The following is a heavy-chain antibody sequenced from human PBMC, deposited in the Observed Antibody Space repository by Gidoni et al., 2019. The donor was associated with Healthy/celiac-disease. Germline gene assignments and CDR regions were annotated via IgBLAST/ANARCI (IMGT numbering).Heavy chain of an antibody. Sequence: QVQLVESGGGVVQPGRSLRLSCAASCFTFSSYGMHWVRQAPGKGLEWVAVISYDGSNKYYADSVKGRFTISRDNSKNTLYLQMNSLRAEDTAVYYCAKAPRGSYYYWGQGTLVTVSS. CDR2: ISYDGSNK. D-gene: IGHD1-26*01. CDR3: AKAPRGSYYY. CDR1: CFTFSSYG. J-gene: IGHJ4*02. V-gene: IGHV3-30*18.